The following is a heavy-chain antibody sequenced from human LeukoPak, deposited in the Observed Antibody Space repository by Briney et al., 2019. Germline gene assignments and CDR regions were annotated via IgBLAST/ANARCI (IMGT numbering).Heavy chain of an antibody. Sequence: GGSLRLSCAASGFNFSNYAMTWVRQAPEKGLEWVSAISGSDYRTYYADSVKGRFTISRDNSKNTLYLQMNSLRAEDTALYYCAKDRSDTSMVYAIDYWGQGTLDTVSS. CDR1: GFNFSNYA. V-gene: IGHV3-23*01. J-gene: IGHJ4*02. CDR3: AKDRSDTSMVYAIDY. D-gene: IGHD5-18*01. CDR2: ISGSDYRT.